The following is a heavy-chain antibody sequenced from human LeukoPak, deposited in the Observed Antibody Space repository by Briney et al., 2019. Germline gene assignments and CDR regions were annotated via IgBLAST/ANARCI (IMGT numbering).Heavy chain of an antibody. CDR2: ITHSGST. CDR1: GGSLSSSNW. J-gene: IGHJ3*01. CDR3: ARRTTDTTGNYYGAYDV. D-gene: IGHD3-22*01. Sequence: PSETLSLTCAVSGGSLSSSNWWSWVRQPPGKGLEWIGEITHSGSTNYSPSLKSRDTISVDTSKNQFSLRLNSVTAADTAVYYCARRTTDTTGNYYGAYDVWGQGTPVTVAS. V-gene: IGHV4-4*02.